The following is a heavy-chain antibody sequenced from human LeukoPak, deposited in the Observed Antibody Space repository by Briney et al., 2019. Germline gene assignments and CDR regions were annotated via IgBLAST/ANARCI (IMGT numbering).Heavy chain of an antibody. CDR2: INWNGGST. J-gene: IGHJ3*02. Sequence: PGGSLRLSCAASGFTFDDYGMSWVRQAPGKGLEWVSGINWNGGSTGYADSVKGRFTISRDNAKNSLYLQMNSLRAEDTALYYCARDGPHCSGGSCYSGAFDIWGQGTMVTVSS. CDR3: ARDGPHCSGGSCYSGAFDI. CDR1: GFTFDDYG. V-gene: IGHV3-20*04. D-gene: IGHD2-15*01.